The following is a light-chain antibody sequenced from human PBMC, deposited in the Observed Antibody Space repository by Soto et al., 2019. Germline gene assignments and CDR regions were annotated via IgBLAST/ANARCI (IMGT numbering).Light chain of an antibody. CDR1: SSNIGSNT. Sequence: QSVLTQAPSASGTPGQRVTISCSGSSSNIGSNTVNWYQQLPGTAPKLLIYSNNQRPSGVPDRFSGSKSGTSASLAISGPQPEDEADYYCAAWDDSLNGPVFGGGTKVTVL. J-gene: IGLJ3*02. CDR2: SNN. CDR3: AAWDDSLNGPV. V-gene: IGLV1-44*01.